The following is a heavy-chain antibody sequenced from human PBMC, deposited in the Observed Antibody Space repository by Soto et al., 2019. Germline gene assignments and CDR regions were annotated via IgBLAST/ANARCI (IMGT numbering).Heavy chain of an antibody. CDR3: ARAGEMATRNFDY. V-gene: IGHV4-30-4*01. CDR1: GGSISSGDYY. D-gene: IGHD3-10*01. Sequence: SETLSLTCTVPGGSISSGDYYWSWIRQPPGKGLEWIGYIYYSGSTYYNPSLKSRVTISVDTSKNQFSLKLSSVTAADTAVYYCARAGEMATRNFDYWGQGTLVTVSS. J-gene: IGHJ4*02. CDR2: IYYSGST.